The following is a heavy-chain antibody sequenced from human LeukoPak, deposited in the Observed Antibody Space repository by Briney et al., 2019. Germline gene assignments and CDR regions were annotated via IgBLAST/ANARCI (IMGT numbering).Heavy chain of an antibody. D-gene: IGHD2-2*01. CDR2: IIPIFGTA. CDR3: ARRSPWMPALDY. Sequence: SVKVSCKASGGTFSSYAISWVRQAPGQGLEWMGGIIPIFGTANYAQKFQGRVTITADESTSTAYMELSSLRSEDTAVYYCARRSPWMPALDYWGQGTLVTVSS. V-gene: IGHV1-69*13. CDR1: GGTFSSYA. J-gene: IGHJ4*02.